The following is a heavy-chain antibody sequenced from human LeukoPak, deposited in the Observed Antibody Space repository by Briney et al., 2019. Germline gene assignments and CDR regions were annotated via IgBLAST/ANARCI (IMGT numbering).Heavy chain of an antibody. CDR1: GFTFSSYA. J-gene: IGHJ5*02. D-gene: IGHD6-13*01. CDR2: ISGSGGST. V-gene: IGHV3-23*01. CDR3: AKGLIAAAGRNWFDP. Sequence: PGGSLRLSCAAPGFTFSSYAMSWVRQAPGKGLEWVSAISGSGGSTYYADSVKGRFTISRDNSKNTLYLQMNSLGAEDTAVYYCAKGLIAAAGRNWFDPWGQGTLVTVSS.